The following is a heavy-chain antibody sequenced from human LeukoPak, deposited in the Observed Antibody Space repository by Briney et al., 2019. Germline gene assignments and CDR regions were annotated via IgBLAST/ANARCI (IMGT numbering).Heavy chain of an antibody. CDR1: GGSISSYY. D-gene: IGHD6-13*01. V-gene: IGHV4-59*08. J-gene: IGHJ5*02. CDR3: ARRIAAAGLNWFDL. CDR2: IYYSGST. Sequence: SETLSPTCTVSGGSISSYYWSWIRQPPGKGLEWIGYIYYSGSTNYNPSLKSRVTISVDTSKNQFSLKLSSVTAADTAVYYCARRIAAAGLNWFDLWGQGTLVTVSS.